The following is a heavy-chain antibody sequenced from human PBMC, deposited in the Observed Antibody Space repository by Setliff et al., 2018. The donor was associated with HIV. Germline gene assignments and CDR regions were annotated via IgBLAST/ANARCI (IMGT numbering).Heavy chain of an antibody. CDR1: GESFSGFY. V-gene: IGHV4-34*01. CDR2: VSFSGST. J-gene: IGHJ6*03. Sequence: SETLSLTCTIYGESFSGFYCSWIRQPPGKGLEWIGEVSFSGSTNYSPSLKSRVTISVDTSKNQFSLKLSSVTAADTAVYYCARGGKYYDILTGMDVWGKGTTVTVSS. CDR3: ARGGKYYDILTGMDV. D-gene: IGHD3-9*01.